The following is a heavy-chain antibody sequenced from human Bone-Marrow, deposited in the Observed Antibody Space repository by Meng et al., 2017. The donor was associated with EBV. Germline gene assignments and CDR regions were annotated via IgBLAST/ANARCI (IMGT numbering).Heavy chain of an antibody. CDR1: GGSVSSGSYY. J-gene: IGHJ4*02. Sequence: GQLRESGPGLVKPSETLSLTCTVAGGSVSSGSYYWSWIRQPPGKGLEWIGYIYYSGSTNYNPSLKSRVTISVDTSKNQFSLKLSSVTAADTAVYYCARATSGWVEIYYWGQGTLVTVSS. D-gene: IGHD6-19*01. V-gene: IGHV4-61*01. CDR3: ARATSGWVEIYY. CDR2: IYYSGST.